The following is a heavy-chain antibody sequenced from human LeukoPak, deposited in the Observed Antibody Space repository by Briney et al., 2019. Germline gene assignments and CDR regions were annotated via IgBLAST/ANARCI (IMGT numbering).Heavy chain of an antibody. CDR3: ARDKSADYGDSYFDS. CDR2: IKQDGGEE. D-gene: IGHD4-17*01. Sequence: GGSLRLSCAASGFIFSSYWMSWVRQAPGKGLEWVANIKQDGGEEHYVDSVKGRFTISRDNAKNSLYLQMNSLRAEDTAVYYCARDKSADYGDSYFDSWGQGILVTVSS. V-gene: IGHV3-7*01. CDR1: GFIFSSYW. J-gene: IGHJ4*02.